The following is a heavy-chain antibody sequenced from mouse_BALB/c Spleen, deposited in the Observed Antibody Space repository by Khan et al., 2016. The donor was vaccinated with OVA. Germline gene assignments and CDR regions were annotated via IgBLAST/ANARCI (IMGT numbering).Heavy chain of an antibody. CDR3: GREGAYYRSDGWFSY. D-gene: IGHD2-14*01. CDR1: GYTFTTYT. CDR2: INPSNGST. Sequence: QVQLKQSGAELARPGASVKMSCKASGYTFTTYTMHWVKQRPGQGLEWIGYINPSNGSTNYNQKFKDKSTLTADKSSSTAYMQLSSLTSDYSAVYYCGREGAYYRSDGWFSYWGQGTLVTVSA. J-gene: IGHJ3*01. V-gene: IGHV1-4*01.